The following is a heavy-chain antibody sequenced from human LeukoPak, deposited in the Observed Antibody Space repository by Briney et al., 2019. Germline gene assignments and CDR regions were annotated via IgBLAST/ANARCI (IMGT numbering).Heavy chain of an antibody. J-gene: IGHJ4*02. Sequence: PGGSLRLSCAASGFTFSSYAMSWVRQAPGKGLEWVSAISGSGGSTYYADSVKGRFTISRDNSKNTLYLQMNSLRAEDTAVYYCAKVRSSWYLYYLDYWGQGTLVTVSS. D-gene: IGHD6-13*01. CDR3: AKVRSSWYLYYLDY. V-gene: IGHV3-23*01. CDR1: GFTFSSYA. CDR2: ISGSGGST.